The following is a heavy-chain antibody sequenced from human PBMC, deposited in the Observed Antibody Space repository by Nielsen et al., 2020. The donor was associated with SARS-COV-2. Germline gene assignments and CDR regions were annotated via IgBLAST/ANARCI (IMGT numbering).Heavy chain of an antibody. J-gene: IGHJ4*02. D-gene: IGHD2-21*02. Sequence: SGLTLVKPTQPLTLTCTFSGFSLSTSGVGVGWIRQPPGKALEWLALIYWDDDKRYSPSLKSRLTITKDTSKNQVVLTMTNMDPVDTATYYCARILPGDCSNFFDYWGQGTLVTVSS. V-gene: IGHV2-5*02. CDR3: ARILPGDCSNFFDY. CDR2: IYWDDDK. CDR1: GFSLSTSGVG.